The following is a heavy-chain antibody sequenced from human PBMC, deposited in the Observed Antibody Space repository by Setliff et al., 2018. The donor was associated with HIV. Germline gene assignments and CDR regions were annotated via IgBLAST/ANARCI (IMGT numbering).Heavy chain of an antibody. CDR2: INTHTGSP. J-gene: IGHJ5*02. CDR1: GYTFTSYA. CDR3: ARALYGDYGGDINWFDP. Sequence: ASVKVSCKASGYTFTSYAVHWVRQAPGQGLEWMGWINTHTGSPTYAQAFTGRFVFSVDTSVSTAYLQISSLKAEDTAVYYCARALYGDYGGDINWFDPWGQGTLVTVSS. V-gene: IGHV7-4-1*02. D-gene: IGHD4-17*01.